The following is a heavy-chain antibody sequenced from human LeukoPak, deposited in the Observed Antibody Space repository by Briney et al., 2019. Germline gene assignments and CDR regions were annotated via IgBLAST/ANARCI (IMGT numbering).Heavy chain of an antibody. Sequence: GSLRLSCAASGFTFSSYWMSWVRQAPGKGLEWVANIKQDGSEKYYVDSVKGRFTISRDNAKNSLYLQMNSLRAEDTAVYYCARDRRGSYTVPDAFDIWGQGTMVTVSS. V-gene: IGHV3-7*01. CDR2: IKQDGSEK. CDR3: ARDRRGSYTVPDAFDI. J-gene: IGHJ3*02. D-gene: IGHD1-26*01. CDR1: GFTFSSYW.